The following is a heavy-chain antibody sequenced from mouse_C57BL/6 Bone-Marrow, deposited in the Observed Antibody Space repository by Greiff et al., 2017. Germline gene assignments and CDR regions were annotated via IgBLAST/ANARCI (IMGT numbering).Heavy chain of an antibody. J-gene: IGHJ1*03. V-gene: IGHV1-66*01. Sequence: VKLMESGPELVKPGASVKISCKASGYSFTSYYIHWVKQRPGQGLEWIGWIYPGSGNTKYNEQFKGKATLTADTSSSTAYMQLSSLTSEDSAVYYCARGVSTTGGYFDVWGTGTTVTVSS. CDR1: GYSFTSYY. CDR2: IYPGSGNT. CDR3: ARGVSTTGGYFDV. D-gene: IGHD1-1*01.